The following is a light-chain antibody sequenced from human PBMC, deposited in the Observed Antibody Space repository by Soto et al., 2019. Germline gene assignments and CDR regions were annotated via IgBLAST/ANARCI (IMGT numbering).Light chain of an antibody. J-gene: IGKJ1*01. CDR1: QSVSSN. CDR3: QHYNNWPRT. V-gene: IGKV3-15*01. Sequence: EIVMTQSPATLSVSPGERATLSCRASQSVSSNLAWYQQKPGQAPRLLIYGASTRATGIPARFSGSGSGTEFTLTIRSLQSEDFAVYYCQHYNNWPRTFGQGTKVESK. CDR2: GAS.